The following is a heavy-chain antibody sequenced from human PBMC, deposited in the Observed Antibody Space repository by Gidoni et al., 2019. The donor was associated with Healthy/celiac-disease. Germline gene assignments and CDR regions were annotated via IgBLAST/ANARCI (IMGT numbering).Heavy chain of an antibody. CDR3: ASGCDDY. V-gene: IGHV3-30*03. Sequence: TFSSYGMHWVRQAPGKGLEWVAVISYDGSNKYYADSVKGRFTISRDNSKNTLYLQMNSLSAEDTAVYYCASGCDDYWGQGTLVTVSS. D-gene: IGHD6-19*01. CDR2: ISYDGSNK. CDR1: TFSSYG. J-gene: IGHJ4*02.